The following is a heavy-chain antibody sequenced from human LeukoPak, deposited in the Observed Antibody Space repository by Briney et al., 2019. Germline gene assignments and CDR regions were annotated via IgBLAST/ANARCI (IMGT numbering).Heavy chain of an antibody. CDR2: IYGTEST. CDR1: GASISSFY. CDR3: ASGGFHDY. D-gene: IGHD3-10*01. Sequence: SETLSLTCTVSGASISSFYWSWIRQPAGKGLEWLGRIYGTESTKYNPSLKSRVTISVDQSKNQSSLKLTSVTAADTAVYCCASGGFHDYWGQGTLVTVSS. J-gene: IGHJ4*02. V-gene: IGHV4-4*07.